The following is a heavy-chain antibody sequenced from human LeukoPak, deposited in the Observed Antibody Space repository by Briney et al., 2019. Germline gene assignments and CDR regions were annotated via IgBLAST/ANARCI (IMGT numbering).Heavy chain of an antibody. J-gene: IGHJ4*02. V-gene: IGHV4-59*01. CDR2: IYYSGST. CDR3: ARDARSGWYFYAY. CDR1: GGSISSYY. Sequence: PSETLSLTCTVSGGSISSYYWSWIRQPPGKGLEWIGYIYYSGSTNYNPSLKSRVTISVDTSKNQFSLKLSSVTAADAAVYYCARDARSGWYFYAYWGQGTLVTVSS. D-gene: IGHD6-19*01.